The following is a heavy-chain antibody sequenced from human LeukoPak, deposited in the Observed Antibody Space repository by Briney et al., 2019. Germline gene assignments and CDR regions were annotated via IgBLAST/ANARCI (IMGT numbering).Heavy chain of an antibody. Sequence: GESLRISCQGFGYSFSNYWMTWVRQLPGKGLEWMGRIDPRDSQTNYSPSFQGHITISSDSSITTAYLEWSSLTVSATATYYCARYGSGPDSWGQGTLVLVSS. D-gene: IGHD3-10*01. CDR1: GYSFSNYW. J-gene: IGHJ4*02. CDR2: IDPRDSQT. V-gene: IGHV5-10-1*01. CDR3: ARYGSGPDS.